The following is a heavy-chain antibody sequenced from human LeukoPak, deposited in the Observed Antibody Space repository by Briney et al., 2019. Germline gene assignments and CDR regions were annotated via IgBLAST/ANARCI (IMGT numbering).Heavy chain of an antibody. V-gene: IGHV4-39*01. D-gene: IGHD6-13*01. CDR2: IYYSGST. Sequence: SETLSLTCTVSGGSISSSSYYWGWICQPPGKGLEWIGSIYYSGSTYHNPSLRSRVAISVDTSNNQFSLKLSSVTAADKAVYYCARQFGDRTSSWYGRYFDYWGQGALVTVSS. CDR3: ARQFGDRTSSWYGRYFDY. J-gene: IGHJ4*02. CDR1: GGSISSSSYY.